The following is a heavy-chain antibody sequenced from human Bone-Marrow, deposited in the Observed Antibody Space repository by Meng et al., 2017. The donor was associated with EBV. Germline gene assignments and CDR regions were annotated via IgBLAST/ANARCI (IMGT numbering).Heavy chain of an antibody. J-gene: IGHJ5*02. V-gene: IGHV4-61*08. CDR1: GGFVSSGGYY. CDR2: NYYSGIT. CDR3: ARGVDCSGGSCRLSRGFDP. D-gene: IGHD2-15*01. Sequence: QVQWQWAGHGVVEPSESLAPTCTVAGGFVSSGGYYWCRIRQPPGKGLEWIGYNYYSGITNYNPSLKSRVTISVDTSKNQFSLKLSSVTAADTAVYYCARGVDCSGGSCRLSRGFDPWGQGTLVTVSS.